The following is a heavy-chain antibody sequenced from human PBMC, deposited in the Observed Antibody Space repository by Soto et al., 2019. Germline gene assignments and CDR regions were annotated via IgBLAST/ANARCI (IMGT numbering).Heavy chain of an antibody. D-gene: IGHD5-12*01. CDR1: GFTLSNYW. Sequence: EVQLVESGGVSVQPGVSLRLSCTASGFTLSNYWMHWVRHAPGKGLVCVSRINTDGRTTTYADSVKGRFTISRANATNTLYLQMNSLRDEDTAVYYCVRIRRGDGYTFGYWGQGTLVTVSS. J-gene: IGHJ4*02. CDR3: VRIRRGDGYTFGY. CDR2: INTDGRTT. V-gene: IGHV3-74*01.